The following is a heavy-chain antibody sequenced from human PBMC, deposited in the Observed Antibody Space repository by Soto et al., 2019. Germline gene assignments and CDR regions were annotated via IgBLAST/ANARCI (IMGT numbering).Heavy chain of an antibody. Sequence: GASVKVSCKASGYTFTSHPMHWVRQAPGQRLEWMGWINADNGNTEFSQKFQGRVTITRDTSASTAYMELSSLRFEDTAVFYCASGKAAGYWGQGTLVTVPS. V-gene: IGHV1-3*01. CDR3: ASGKAAGY. D-gene: IGHD6-13*01. CDR2: INADNGNT. J-gene: IGHJ4*02. CDR1: GYTFTSHP.